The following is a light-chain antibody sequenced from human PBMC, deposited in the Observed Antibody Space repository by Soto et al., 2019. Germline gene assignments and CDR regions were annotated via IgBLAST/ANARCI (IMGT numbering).Light chain of an antibody. J-gene: IGLJ3*02. Sequence: QPVLTQPPSASGTPGQRVTISCSGSSFNIGRNYVNWYQQLPGTAPQLLMYANNQRPSWVPDRFSGSKSGTSASLAISGLQSEDEADYYCAAWDDSLNGVVFGGGTKVTVL. V-gene: IGLV1-44*01. CDR2: ANN. CDR3: AAWDDSLNGVV. CDR1: SFNIGRNY.